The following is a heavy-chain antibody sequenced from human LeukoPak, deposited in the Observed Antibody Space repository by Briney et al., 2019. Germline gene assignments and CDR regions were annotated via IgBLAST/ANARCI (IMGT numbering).Heavy chain of an antibody. D-gene: IGHD4-17*01. J-gene: IGHJ5*01. CDR2: IKQDGSDK. Sequence: GGSLRPSCSASGFTFSAYAMYWVRQAPGKGLEWVANIKQDGSDKSYVDSVRGRFTVARDTAKNLLYLQMNSLRVEDTAVYYCARNGFVWASGIDYGWFDSWGRGTLVTVSS. CDR3: ARNGFVWASGIDYGWFDS. V-gene: IGHV3-7*05. CDR1: GFTFSAYA.